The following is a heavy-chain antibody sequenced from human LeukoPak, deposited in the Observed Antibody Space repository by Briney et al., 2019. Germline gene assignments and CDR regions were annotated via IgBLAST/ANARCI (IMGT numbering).Heavy chain of an antibody. CDR1: GFTVSGNY. V-gene: IGHV3-53*01. Sequence: GGSLRLSCVASGFTVSGNYMSWVRQAPGKGLQWVSVIYSGGTTYYVDSVKGRFTISRDSSKNTLFLQMNRLRPEDAAVYYCAKAPVTTCRGAYCYPFDYWGQGTLVTVSS. J-gene: IGHJ4*02. CDR3: AKAPVTTCRGAYCYPFDY. CDR2: IYSGGTT. D-gene: IGHD2-21*01.